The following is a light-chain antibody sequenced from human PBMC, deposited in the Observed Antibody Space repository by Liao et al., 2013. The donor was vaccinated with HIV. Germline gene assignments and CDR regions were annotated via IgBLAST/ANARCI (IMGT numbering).Light chain of an antibody. J-gene: IGLJ2*01. V-gene: IGLV3-1*01. CDR1: KLGDRY. CDR2: QDT. CDR3: QVWDTSSDHHVV. Sequence: SYELTQPPSVSVFPGQTASITCSGDKLGDRYAYWYQQKPGQSPVLVIYQDTKRPSGIPERFSGSNSGNTATLTVSRVEAGDEADYYCQVWDTSSDHHVVFGGGTKLTVL.